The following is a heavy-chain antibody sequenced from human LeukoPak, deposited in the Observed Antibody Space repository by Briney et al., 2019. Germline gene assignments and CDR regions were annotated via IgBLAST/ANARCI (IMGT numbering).Heavy chain of an antibody. V-gene: IGHV3-20*04. CDR2: INWSGDRT. Sequence: GGSLRLSCAASGFTFDDYGMSWVRQAPGKGLEWVSGINWSGDRTGYADSVKGRFIISRDNAKNSLYLQMNSLRAEDTALYYCARYWYGAFDIWGQGTMVTVSS. D-gene: IGHD2-8*02. CDR3: ARYWYGAFDI. CDR1: GFTFDDYG. J-gene: IGHJ3*02.